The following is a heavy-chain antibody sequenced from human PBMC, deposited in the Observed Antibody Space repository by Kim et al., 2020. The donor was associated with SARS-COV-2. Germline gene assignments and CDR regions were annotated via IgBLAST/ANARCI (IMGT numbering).Heavy chain of an antibody. Sequence: GGSLRLSCAASAISFGDYGMHWVRQAPGKGLEWVAIIWWNGKNKFYADSVKGRFTISRDNSKHILYLEMNSLRAEDTAIYYCARDLKPSYSHAPDIWGQGPMVTVSS. J-gene: IGHJ3*02. CDR3: ARDLKPSYSHAPDI. CDR2: IWWNGKNK. V-gene: IGHV3-33*01. CDR1: AISFGDYG. D-gene: IGHD2-15*01.